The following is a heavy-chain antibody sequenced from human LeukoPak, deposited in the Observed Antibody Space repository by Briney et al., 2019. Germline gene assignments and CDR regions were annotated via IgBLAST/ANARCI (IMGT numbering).Heavy chain of an antibody. D-gene: IGHD3-22*01. CDR3: AKVSGYYYDSSGYADY. V-gene: IGHV3-23*01. J-gene: IGHJ4*02. CDR2: ISGSGGST. Sequence: GGSLRLSCAASGFTFSSYAMSWVRQAPGKGLEWVSGISGSGGSTYYADSVQGRFTISRDNFKNTLYLQMNSLRAEDTAVYYCAKVSGYYYDSSGYADYWGQGTLVTVSS. CDR1: GFTFSSYA.